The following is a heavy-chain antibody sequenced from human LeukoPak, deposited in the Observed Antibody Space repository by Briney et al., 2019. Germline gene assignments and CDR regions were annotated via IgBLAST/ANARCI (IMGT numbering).Heavy chain of an antibody. CDR1: GFTVSSNY. D-gene: IGHD1-26*01. V-gene: IGHV3-53*05. CDR3: VKDLMGGSYVSVD. CDR2: IYSGGST. Sequence: GGSLRLSCAASGFTVSSNYMSWVRQAPGKGLEWVSVIYSGGSTYCADSVKGRFTISRDNSKNTLYLQMSSLRAEDTAVYYCVKDLMGGSYVSVDWGQGTLVTVSS. J-gene: IGHJ4*02.